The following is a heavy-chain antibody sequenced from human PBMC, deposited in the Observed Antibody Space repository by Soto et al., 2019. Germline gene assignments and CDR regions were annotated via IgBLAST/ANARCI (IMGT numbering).Heavy chain of an antibody. J-gene: IGHJ5*02. V-gene: IGHV1-69*01. Sequence: QVQLVQAWAEVRKPGSSVKVSCKESVGNFSNYAISWVRQAPGQVLEWMGGIIVLFGTTNYAQKFRGRLTVPSDESTSTSYMELGRLIFDDTAIDYCARARGRSWYNWFDPLGQGTLVPVSA. D-gene: IGHD2-15*01. CDR2: IIVLFGTT. CDR3: ARARGRSWYNWFDP. CDR1: VGNFSNYA.